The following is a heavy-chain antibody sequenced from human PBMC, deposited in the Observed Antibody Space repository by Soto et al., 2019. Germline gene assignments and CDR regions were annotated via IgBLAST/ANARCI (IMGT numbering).Heavy chain of an antibody. J-gene: IGHJ4*02. D-gene: IGHD2-15*01. CDR2: INHSGST. CDR1: GGSFSGYY. CDR3: ARGCSGGSCFYGN. Sequence: SETLSLTCAVYGGSFSGYYWSWIRQPPGKGLEWIGEINHSGSTNYNPSLKSRVTISVDTSKNQFSLKLSSVTAADTAVYYCARGCSGGSCFYGNWGQGTLVTVSS. V-gene: IGHV4-34*01.